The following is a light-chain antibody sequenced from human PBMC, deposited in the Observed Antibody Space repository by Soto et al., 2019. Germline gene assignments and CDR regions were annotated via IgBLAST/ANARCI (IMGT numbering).Light chain of an antibody. V-gene: IGKV3-11*01. J-gene: IGKJ4*01. CDR2: DAS. CDR1: QSVISY. CDR3: QQRSNWPLT. Sequence: EIVLTQSPATLSLSPGERATLSCRASQSVISYLSLYQQKPGQAPRLLIYDASNRATGIPARFSGSGSGTDFTLTISSLYPEDFAVYYCQQRSNWPLTFGGGTKVEIK.